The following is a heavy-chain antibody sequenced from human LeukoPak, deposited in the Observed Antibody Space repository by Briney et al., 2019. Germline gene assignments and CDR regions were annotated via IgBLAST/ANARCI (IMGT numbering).Heavy chain of an antibody. D-gene: IGHD6-19*01. CDR3: ATSSGWKSNIDY. V-gene: IGHV1-2*02. Sequence: ASVKVSCKASGYTFSGNFMHWVRQAPGQGLEWMGWINPNNGDTNYAQKFQGRVTMTRDTSITTAYMELSSLRSDDTAVFYCATSSGWKSNIDYWGQGTLVTVSS. J-gene: IGHJ4*02. CDR2: INPNNGDT. CDR1: GYTFSGNF.